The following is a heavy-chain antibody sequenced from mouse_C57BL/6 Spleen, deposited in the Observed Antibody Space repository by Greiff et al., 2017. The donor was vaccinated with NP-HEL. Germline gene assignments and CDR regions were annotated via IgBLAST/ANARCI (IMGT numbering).Heavy chain of an antibody. D-gene: IGHD1-1*01. CDR3: ARSFITTVVATNYAMDY. CDR1: GYTFTSYW. Sequence: VQLQQPGAELVKPGASVKLSCKASGYTFTSYWMHWVKQRPGRGLEWIGRIDPNSGGTKYNEKFKSKATLTVDKPSSTAYMQLSSLTSEDAAVYYCARSFITTVVATNYAMDYWGQGNSVTVSS. V-gene: IGHV1-72*01. J-gene: IGHJ4*01. CDR2: IDPNSGGT.